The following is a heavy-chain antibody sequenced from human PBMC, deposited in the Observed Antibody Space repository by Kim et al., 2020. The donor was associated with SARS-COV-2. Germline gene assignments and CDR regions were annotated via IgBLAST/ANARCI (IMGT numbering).Heavy chain of an antibody. J-gene: IGHJ5*01. Sequence: SETLSLTCAVYGGSFSGYYWSWIRQPPGKGLEWIGEINHSGSTNYNPSLKSRVTISVDTSKNQFSLKLSSVTAADTAVYYSARGRYSCSWYGDHSWFDPWGQGTLVTVSS. V-gene: IGHV4-34*01. CDR1: GGSFSGYY. CDR3: ARGRYSCSWYGDHSWFDP. CDR2: INHSGST. D-gene: IGHD6-13*01.